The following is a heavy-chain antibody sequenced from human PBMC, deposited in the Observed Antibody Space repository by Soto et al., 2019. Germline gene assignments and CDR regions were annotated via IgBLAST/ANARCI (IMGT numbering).Heavy chain of an antibody. CDR2: IRGSGVST. J-gene: IGHJ4*02. V-gene: IGHV3-23*01. CDR1: GFTFSSYS. D-gene: IGHD3-16*02. CDR3: EKGPGNFVWGSYRLCWYFDY. Sequence: GGSLRLSGAASGFTFSSYSISWVRQAPWKGLEWVSSIRGSGVSTYYADSVKGRFTISRDNSKNTLYLQMNSLRADDKAVYYCEKGPGNFVWGSYRLCWYFDYWGQGTVLAICS.